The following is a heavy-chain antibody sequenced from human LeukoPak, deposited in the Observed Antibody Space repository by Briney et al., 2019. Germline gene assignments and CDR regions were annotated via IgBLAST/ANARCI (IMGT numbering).Heavy chain of an antibody. J-gene: IGHJ5*02. D-gene: IGHD2-2*01. V-gene: IGHV4-34*01. Sequence: SETLSLTCAVYGGSFSGYYWRWIRQPPGKGLEWIGEINHSGSTNYNPSLNSRVTISVDTSKNQFSLKLSSVTAADTAVYYCARDGRAFLVPAAITWNWFVPWGQRTLVTVSS. CDR1: GGSFSGYY. CDR3: ARDGRAFLVPAAITWNWFVP. CDR2: INHSGST.